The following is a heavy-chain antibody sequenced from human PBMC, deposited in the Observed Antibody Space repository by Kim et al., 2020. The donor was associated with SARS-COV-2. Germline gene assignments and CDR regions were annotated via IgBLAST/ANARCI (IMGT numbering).Heavy chain of an antibody. J-gene: IGHJ3*02. D-gene: IGHD6-13*01. V-gene: IGHV4-39*01. CDR3: ARRIADWHAFDI. Sequence: YHTPSRKSRVTITVDTSKNQFTLKLSSVTAADSAVYYCARRIADWHAFDIWGQGTMVIVSS.